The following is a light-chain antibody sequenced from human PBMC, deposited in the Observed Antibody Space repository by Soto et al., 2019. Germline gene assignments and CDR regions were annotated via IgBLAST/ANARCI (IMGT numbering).Light chain of an antibody. CDR2: AAS. CDR1: QSISSY. CDR3: QQSYSTPRT. V-gene: IGKV1-39*01. Sequence: IQMTQSPSSLSSSVVDGVTIAFRASQSISSYLNWYQQKPGKAPKLLIYAASSLQSGVPSRFSGSGSGTDFTLTISSLQPEDFATYYCQQSYSTPRTFGQGTKVDIK. J-gene: IGKJ1*01.